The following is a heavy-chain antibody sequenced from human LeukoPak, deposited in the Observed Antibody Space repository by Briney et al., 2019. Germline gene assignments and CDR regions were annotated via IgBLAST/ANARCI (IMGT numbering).Heavy chain of an antibody. CDR3: ASRPRDAAALDY. J-gene: IGHJ4*02. Sequence: GGSLRLSCVASGFTVSGVYMSWVRQAPGQGLDWVSVIYSDDSSYYADTVKGRFTISRDNSKNTLNLQMNSLRAEDTAVYYCASRPRDAAALDYWGQGTLVTVSS. V-gene: IGHV3-53*01. D-gene: IGHD6-13*01. CDR1: GFTVSGVY. CDR2: IYSDDSS.